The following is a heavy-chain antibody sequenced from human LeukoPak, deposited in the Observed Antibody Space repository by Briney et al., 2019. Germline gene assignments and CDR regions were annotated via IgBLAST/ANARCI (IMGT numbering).Heavy chain of an antibody. CDR3: ARRDDSSGYYAYYFDY. Sequence: ASVKVSCKASGYTFTSYGISWVRQAPGQGLEWMGWISAYNGNTNYAQKLQGRVTMNTDTSTSTAYMELRSLRSDDTAVYYCARRDDSSGYYAYYFDYWGQGTLVTVSS. V-gene: IGHV1-18*01. CDR1: GYTFTSYG. CDR2: ISAYNGNT. D-gene: IGHD3-22*01. J-gene: IGHJ4*02.